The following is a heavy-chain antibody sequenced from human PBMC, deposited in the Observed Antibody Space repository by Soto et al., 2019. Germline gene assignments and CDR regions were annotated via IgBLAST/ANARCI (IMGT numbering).Heavy chain of an antibody. J-gene: IGHJ4*02. CDR2: IYSGGST. CDR1: GFTVSSNY. D-gene: IGHD3-10*01. Sequence: LRLSCAASGFTVSSNYMSWVRQAPGKGLEWVSVIYSGGSTSYADSVKGRFTISRDNSKNTLYLQMNSLRAEDTAVYYCASVRFGEPQNWGQGTLVTVSS. CDR3: ASVRFGEPQN. V-gene: IGHV3-53*01.